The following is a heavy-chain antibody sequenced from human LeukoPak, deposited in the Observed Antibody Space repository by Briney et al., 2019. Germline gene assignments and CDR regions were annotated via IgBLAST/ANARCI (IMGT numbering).Heavy chain of an antibody. CDR1: GYTFTSYA. V-gene: IGHV1-3*03. Sequence: GASVKVSCKASGYTFTSYAMHWVGQAPGQRLEWMGWINAGNGNTKYSQEFQGRVTITRDTSASTAYMELSSLRSEDMAVYYCARGSYDFWSGYYFDYWGQGTLVTVSS. J-gene: IGHJ4*02. CDR3: ARGSYDFWSGYYFDY. CDR2: INAGNGNT. D-gene: IGHD3-3*01.